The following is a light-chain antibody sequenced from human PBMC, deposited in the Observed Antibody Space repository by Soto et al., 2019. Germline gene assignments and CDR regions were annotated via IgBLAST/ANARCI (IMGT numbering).Light chain of an antibody. CDR3: SSYAGSNNWV. J-gene: IGLJ3*02. V-gene: IGLV2-8*01. CDR2: EVN. Sequence: QSALTQPPSASGSPGQSVTISCTGTSGDVGAYNFVSWYQQHPGKAPKLMIYEVNKRPSGVPDRFSGSKSGSTASLTVSGLQAEDEEDYYCSSYAGSNNWVFGGGTKLTVL. CDR1: SGDVGAYNF.